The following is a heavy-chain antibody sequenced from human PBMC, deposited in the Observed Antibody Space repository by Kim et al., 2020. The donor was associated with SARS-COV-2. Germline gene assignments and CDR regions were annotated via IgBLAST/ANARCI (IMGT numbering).Heavy chain of an antibody. CDR1: GFTFSSYG. V-gene: IGHV3-30*18. J-gene: IGHJ6*02. CDR2: ISYDGSNK. D-gene: IGHD3-22*01. CDR3: AKDQAYYYDSSGYYYPTDYSNYYGMDV. Sequence: GGSLRLSCAASGFTFSSYGMHWVRQAPGKGLEWVAVISYDGSNKYHADSVKGRFTISRDNSKNTLYLQMNSLRAEDTAVYYCAKDQAYYYDSSGYYYPTDYSNYYGMDVWGQGTTVTVSS.